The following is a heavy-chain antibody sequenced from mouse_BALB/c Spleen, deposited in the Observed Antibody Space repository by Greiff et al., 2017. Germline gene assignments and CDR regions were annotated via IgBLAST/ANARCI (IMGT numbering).Heavy chain of an antibody. J-gene: IGHJ4*01. D-gene: IGHD2-4*01. V-gene: IGHV1-7*01. CDR1: GYTFTSYW. Sequence: QVQLQQSGAELAKPGASVKMSCKASGYTFTSYWMHWVKQRPGQGLEWIGYINPSTGYTEYNQKFKDKATLTADKSSSTAYMQLSSLTSEDSAVYYCARGHDYDGDYYAMDYWGQGTSVTVSS. CDR2: INPSTGYT. CDR3: ARGHDYDGDYYAMDY.